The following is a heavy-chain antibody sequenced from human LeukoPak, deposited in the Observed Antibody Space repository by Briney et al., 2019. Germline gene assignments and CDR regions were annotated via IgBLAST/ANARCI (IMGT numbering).Heavy chain of an antibody. CDR1: GGSFSGYY. J-gene: IGHJ5*02. V-gene: IGHV4-34*01. D-gene: IGHD3-22*01. Sequence: PSETLSLTCAVYGGSFSGYYWSWIPQPPGKGLEWIGEINHSGSTNYNPSLKSRVTISVDTSKNQFSLKLSSVTAADTAVYYCARGGVSSASGDWFDPWGQGTLVTVSS. CDR3: ARGGVSSASGDWFDP. CDR2: INHSGST.